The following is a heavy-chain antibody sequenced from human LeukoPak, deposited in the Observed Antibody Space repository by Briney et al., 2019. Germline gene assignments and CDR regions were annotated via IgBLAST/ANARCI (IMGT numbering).Heavy chain of an antibody. CDR1: GGSFSGYY. CDR2: INHSGST. J-gene: IGHJ5*02. CDR3: ARGSTGGWFDP. Sequence: PSETLSLTCAVYGGSFSGYYWSWIRQPPGKGLEWIGEINHSGSTNYNPSLKSRVTISVDTSKNQFSLKLSSVTAADTAVYYCARGSTGGWFDPWGQGTLVTVSS. V-gene: IGHV4-34*01. D-gene: IGHD1-14*01.